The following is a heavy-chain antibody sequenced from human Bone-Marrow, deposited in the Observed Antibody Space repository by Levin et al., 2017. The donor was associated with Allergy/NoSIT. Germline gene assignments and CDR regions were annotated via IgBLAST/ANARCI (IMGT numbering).Heavy chain of an antibody. J-gene: IGHJ3*02. Sequence: GESLKISCAASGFTFSDYYMSWIRQAPGKGLEWLSYISGSGTTIYYADFVKGRFTVSRDSVKNSMYLQMNSLRAEDTAVYYCARGKYDFDIWGQGTMVTVSS. D-gene: IGHD3-3*01. CDR1: GFTFSDYY. CDR2: ISGSGTTI. V-gene: IGHV3-11*01. CDR3: ARGKYDFDI.